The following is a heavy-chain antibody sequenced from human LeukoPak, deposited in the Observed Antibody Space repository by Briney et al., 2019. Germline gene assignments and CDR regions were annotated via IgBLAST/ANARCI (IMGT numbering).Heavy chain of an antibody. CDR1: GFTFSSYG. Sequence: TGGSLRLSCAASGFTFSSYGMHWVRQAPGKGLEWVAFIRYDGSNKYYADSVKGRFTISRDNSKNTLYLQMNSLRAEDTAVYYCAKDAGHIVVVTATDEGGWFDPWGQGTLVTVSS. D-gene: IGHD2-21*02. J-gene: IGHJ5*02. V-gene: IGHV3-30*02. CDR3: AKDAGHIVVVTATDEGGWFDP. CDR2: IRYDGSNK.